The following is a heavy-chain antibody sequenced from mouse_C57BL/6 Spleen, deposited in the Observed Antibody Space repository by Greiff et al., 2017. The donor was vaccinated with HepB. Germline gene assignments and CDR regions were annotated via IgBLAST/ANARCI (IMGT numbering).Heavy chain of an antibody. CDR1: GYAFSSYW. CDR3: AREGGGYDEGVFDY. D-gene: IGHD2-2*01. J-gene: IGHJ2*01. V-gene: IGHV1-80*01. CDR2: IYPGDGDT. Sequence: QVHVKQSGAELVKPGASVKISCKASGYAFSSYWMNWVKQRPGKGLEWIGQIYPGDGDTNYNGKFKGKATLTADKSSSTAYMQLSSLTSEDSAVYFCAREGGGYDEGVFDYWGQGTTLTVSS.